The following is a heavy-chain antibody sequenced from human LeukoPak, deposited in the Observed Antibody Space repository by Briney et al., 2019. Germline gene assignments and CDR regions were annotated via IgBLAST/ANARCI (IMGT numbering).Heavy chain of an antibody. D-gene: IGHD3-16*01. J-gene: IGHJ4*02. CDR3: ARLYLEGAYYFDY. CDR1: GFTFSDYY. CDR2: FSASGGTI. V-gene: IGHV3-11*04. Sequence: PGGPLRLSCVASGFTFSDYYMRWIRQPPAKGLEWVSYFSASGGTIYYADSVKGRFTISRDNAKNSLYLQMNSLRAEDTAVYYCARLYLEGAYYFDYWGQGTLVTVSS.